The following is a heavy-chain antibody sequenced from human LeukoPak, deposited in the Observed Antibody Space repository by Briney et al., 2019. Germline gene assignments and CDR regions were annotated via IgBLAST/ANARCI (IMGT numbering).Heavy chain of an antibody. D-gene: IGHD2-15*01. CDR2: IYHSGST. CDR3: ASRLGYCSGGSCYLGGWFDP. J-gene: IGHJ5*02. V-gene: IGHV4-38-2*01. Sequence: SETLSLTCAVSGYSISSGYYWGWIRQPPGKGLEWIGSIYHSGSTYYNPSLKSRVTISVDTSKNQFSLKLSSVTAADTAVYYCASRLGYCSGGSCYLGGWFDPWGQGTLATVSS. CDR1: GYSISSGYY.